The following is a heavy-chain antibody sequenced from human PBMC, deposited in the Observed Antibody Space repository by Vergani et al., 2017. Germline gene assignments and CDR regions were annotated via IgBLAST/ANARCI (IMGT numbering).Heavy chain of an antibody. V-gene: IGHV3-30*03. D-gene: IGHD4-17*01. J-gene: IGHJ3*02. CDR1: GFTFSSYG. Sequence: VQLVESGGGVVQPGRSLRLSCAASGFTFSSYGMHWVRQAPGKGLEWVAVISYDGSNKYYADSVKGRFTISRDNSKNTLYLQMNSLRAEDTAVYYCARGSTGGQPEDAFDIWGQGTMVTVSS. CDR2: ISYDGSNK. CDR3: ARGSTGGQPEDAFDI.